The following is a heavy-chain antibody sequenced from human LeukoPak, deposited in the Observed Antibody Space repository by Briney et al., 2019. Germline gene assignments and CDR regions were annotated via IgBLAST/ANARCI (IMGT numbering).Heavy chain of an antibody. V-gene: IGHV3-30*03. CDR3: ARVRPWVFDY. J-gene: IGHJ4*02. Sequence: GRSLRLSCAASGFTFNSFGMHWVRQAPGKGLEWVAVISYDGSNKYFADSVKGRFTISRHNSKNTLYLQMNNLRAEDTAVYYCARVRPWVFDYWGQGTLVTVSS. CDR1: GFTFNSFG. CDR2: ISYDGSNK.